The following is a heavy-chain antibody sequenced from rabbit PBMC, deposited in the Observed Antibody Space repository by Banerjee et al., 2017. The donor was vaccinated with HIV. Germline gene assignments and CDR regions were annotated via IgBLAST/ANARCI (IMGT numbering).Heavy chain of an antibody. CDR3: ARGGSGYLDL. Sequence: QEQLEESGGDLVKPEGSLTLTCTASGFSFSGSYWIYWVRQAPGKGLEWIACIDAGSSGRTAYANWAKGRFTISLDNAQNTVFLQMTSLTAADTATYFCARGGSGYLDLWGQGTLVTVS. V-gene: IGHV1S45*01. CDR1: GFSFSGSYW. D-gene: IGHD1-1*01. J-gene: IGHJ3*01. CDR2: IDAGSSGRT.